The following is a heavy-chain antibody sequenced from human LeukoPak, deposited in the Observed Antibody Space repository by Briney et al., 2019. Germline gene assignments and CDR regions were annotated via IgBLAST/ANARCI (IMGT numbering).Heavy chain of an antibody. CDR1: GGSISSYY. CDR3: ARMRGYSYDP. CDR2: IYYSGST. Sequence: SETLSLTCTVSGGSISSYYWSWIRQPPRKGLEWIGYIYYSGSTNYNPSLKSRVTISVDTSKNQFSLKLSSVTAADTAVYYCARMRGYSYDPWGQGILVTVSS. J-gene: IGHJ5*02. V-gene: IGHV4-59*01. D-gene: IGHD5-18*01.